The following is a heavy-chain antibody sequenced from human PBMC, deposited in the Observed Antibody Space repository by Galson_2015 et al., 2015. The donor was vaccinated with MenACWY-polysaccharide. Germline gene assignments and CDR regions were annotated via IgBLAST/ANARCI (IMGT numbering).Heavy chain of an antibody. CDR2: IRSSSSYI. Sequence: SLRLSCAASGFTVSSYPMNWVRQAPGKGLEWVSSIRSSSSYIYYADSVRGRFTISRDNAKNSLYLQMNSVRAEDTAVYYCARDRGPDTSGWAEAFDMWGQGTMVTVSS. V-gene: IGHV3-21*01. CDR3: ARDRGPDTSGWAEAFDM. D-gene: IGHD6-19*01. CDR1: GFTVSSYP. J-gene: IGHJ3*02.